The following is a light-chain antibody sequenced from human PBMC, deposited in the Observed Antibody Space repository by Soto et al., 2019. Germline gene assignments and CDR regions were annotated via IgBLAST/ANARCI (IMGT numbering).Light chain of an antibody. CDR2: GAS. V-gene: IGKV3-20*01. J-gene: IGKJ4*01. CDR1: QSVTSSY. Sequence: EIGWTQSPGTRSLSPGEKATLSCRASQSVTSSYLAWYQQKPGQAPRLLIYGASSRATGIPDRFSGSGSGTAFTLPISRLEPEDFAVYYCQQYGSSPPLSFGGGNKVEI. CDR3: QQYGSSPPLS.